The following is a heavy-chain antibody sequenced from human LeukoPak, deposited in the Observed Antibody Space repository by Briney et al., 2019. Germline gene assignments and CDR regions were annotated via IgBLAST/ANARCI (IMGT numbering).Heavy chain of an antibody. CDR1: GFTVSSNY. CDR2: IYSGGSI. J-gene: IGHJ4*02. Sequence: HPGGFLRLSCPASGFTVSSNYMSWVRQAPGKGLEWVSVIYSGGSIYYADSVKGRFTISRDNSKNTLYLQMNSLRAEDTAVYYCARAFLQTAMVTLGYWGQGTLVTVSS. D-gene: IGHD5-18*01. V-gene: IGHV3-66*01. CDR3: ARAFLQTAMVTLGY.